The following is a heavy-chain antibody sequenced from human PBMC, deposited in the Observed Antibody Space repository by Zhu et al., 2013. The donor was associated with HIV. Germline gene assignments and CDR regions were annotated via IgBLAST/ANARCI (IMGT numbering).Heavy chain of an antibody. CDR1: GYSLTDYY. CDR3: ARGPMVGVGGDWLDP. V-gene: IGHV1-2*02. Sequence: QVQLLQSGAEVKKPGASVRVSCKALGYSLTDYYIHWVRQAPGQEFEWLGWISPKSGITKYSETFQGRVTMTRDTSISAVFLDLTTLTSDDTAVYFCARGPMVGVGGDWLDPWGQGTLVSVSS. D-gene: IGHD1-26*01. CDR2: ISPKSGIT. J-gene: IGHJ5*02.